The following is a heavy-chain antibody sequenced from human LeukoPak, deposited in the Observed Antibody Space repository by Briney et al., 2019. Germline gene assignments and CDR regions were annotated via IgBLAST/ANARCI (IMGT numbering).Heavy chain of an antibody. Sequence: GGSLRLSCAASGFTFSSYSMNWVRQAPGKGLQWVSGISGRDDTTYYTDSPEGSTYYTNSAEGRFTISRDNSKNTVYLQIDSLGVEDTAVYYCAKCMSATGVCLNFDSWGQGILVTVSS. CDR3: AKCMSATGVCLNFDS. CDR2: ISGRDDTTYYTDSPEGST. D-gene: IGHD2-21*01. V-gene: IGHV3-23*01. CDR1: GFTFSSYS. J-gene: IGHJ4*02.